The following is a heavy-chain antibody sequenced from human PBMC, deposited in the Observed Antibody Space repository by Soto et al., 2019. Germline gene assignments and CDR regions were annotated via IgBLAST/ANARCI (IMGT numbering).Heavy chain of an antibody. J-gene: IGHJ4*02. Sequence: QVQLVQSGAEVKKPGSSVKVSCKASGGTFSNYAINWVRQAPGQGLEWMGGIIPMFGTANYAQKFQGRVTIAADESTSTAYMQLSSLRSEDTAMYYCARRVEMATISRSYLFYLGQGTLVTVSS. CDR1: GGTFSNYA. V-gene: IGHV1-69*19. CDR3: ARRVEMATISRSYLFY. D-gene: IGHD5-12*01. CDR2: IIPMFGTA.